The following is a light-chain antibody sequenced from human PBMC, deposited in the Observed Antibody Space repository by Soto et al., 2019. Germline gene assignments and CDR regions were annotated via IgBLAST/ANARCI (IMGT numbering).Light chain of an antibody. J-gene: IGLJ2*01. CDR1: SSDIGAYNY. CDR3: CSYTSSSTLVV. Sequence: QSALTQPASVSGSPGQSITISCTGTSSDIGAYNYVSWYQQHPGKAPKLMIYAVNNRPSGVSDRFSGSKSGNTASLTISGLQAEDDGDYYCCSYTSSSTLVVFGGGTKHTVL. CDR2: AVN. V-gene: IGLV2-14*01.